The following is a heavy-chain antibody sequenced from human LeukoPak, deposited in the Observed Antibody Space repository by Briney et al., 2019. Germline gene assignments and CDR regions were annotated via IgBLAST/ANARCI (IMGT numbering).Heavy chain of an antibody. D-gene: IGHD6-13*01. V-gene: IGHV1-18*04. CDR2: ISAYNGNT. CDR1: GYTFTGYY. Sequence: ASVKVSCKASGYTFTGYYMHWVRQAPGQGLEWMGWISAYNGNTNYAQKLQGRVTMTTDTSTSTAYMELRSLRSDDTAVYYCARTSIRWVYFDYWGQGTLVTVSS. J-gene: IGHJ4*02. CDR3: ARTSIRWVYFDY.